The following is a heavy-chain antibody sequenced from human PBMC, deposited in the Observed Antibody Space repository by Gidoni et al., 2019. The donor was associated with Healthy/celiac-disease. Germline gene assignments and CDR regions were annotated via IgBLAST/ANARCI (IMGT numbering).Heavy chain of an antibody. CDR2: IYYSGST. D-gene: IGHD3-3*01. J-gene: IGHJ6*04. V-gene: IGHV4-39*01. CDR3: ARGRVEVTIFGVVIILDV. CDR1: RGSLSSSSYY. Sequence: QLQLQASGPGLVKPSETLSLTCTVSRGSLSSSSYYWGWIRQPPGKGLEWIGSIYYSGSTYYNPSLKSRVTISVDTSKNQFSLKLSSVTAADTAVYYCARGRVEVTIFGVVIILDVWGKGTTVTVSS.